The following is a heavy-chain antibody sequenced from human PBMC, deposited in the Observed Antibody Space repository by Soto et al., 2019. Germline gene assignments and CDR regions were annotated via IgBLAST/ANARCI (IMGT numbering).Heavy chain of an antibody. CDR3: ARQITTFGVVINAFNV. J-gene: IGHJ3*01. D-gene: IGHD3-3*01. V-gene: IGHV5-10-1*01. Sequence: GESLKISCKVSGYNFIKYWITWVRQMPGKGLEWVGGIDPSDSHTFYSPPFRGHVTISVDKSTDTAYLQWSSLEASDTAIYYCARQITTFGVVINAFNVWGQGTMVTVSS. CDR2: IDPSDSHT. CDR1: GYNFIKYW.